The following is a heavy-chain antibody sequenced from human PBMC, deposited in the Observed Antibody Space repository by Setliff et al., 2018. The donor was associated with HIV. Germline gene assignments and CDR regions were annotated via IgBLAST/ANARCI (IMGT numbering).Heavy chain of an antibody. J-gene: IGHJ6*03. CDR1: RYSISSGYY. Sequence: SETLSLTCVVSRYSISSGYYWGWIRQPPGKGLEWIGEINHSGSTNYNPSLKSRVTISVDTSKNQFSLKLSSVTAADTAVYFCARTGRSSTWWGLHYYYYMDVWGKGTTVTVSS. V-gene: IGHV4-38-2*01. CDR3: ARTGRSSTWWGLHYYYYMDV. D-gene: IGHD2-21*02. CDR2: INHSGST.